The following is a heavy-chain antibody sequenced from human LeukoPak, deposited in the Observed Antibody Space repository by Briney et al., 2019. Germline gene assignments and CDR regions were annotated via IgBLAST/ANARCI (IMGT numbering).Heavy chain of an antibody. D-gene: IGHD5-18*01. V-gene: IGHV4-59*01. CDR1: GGSISSYY. CDR3: GRDLGYSYPADYYYMDV. CDR2: IYYSGST. J-gene: IGHJ6*03. Sequence: SETLSLTCTVSGGSISSYYWSWIRQPPGKGLEWIGYIYYSGSTNYNPSLKSRVTISVDTSKNQFSLKLSSVTAADTAVYYCGRDLGYSYPADYYYMDVWGKGTTVTVSS.